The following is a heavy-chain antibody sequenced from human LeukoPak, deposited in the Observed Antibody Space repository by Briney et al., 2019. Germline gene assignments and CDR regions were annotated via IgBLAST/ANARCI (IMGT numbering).Heavy chain of an antibody. CDR1: GGSISSYY. Sequence: SETLSLTCTVSGGSISSYYWSWIRQPPGKGLEWIGYIYYSGSTNYNPSLKSRVTISVDTSKNHFSLKLISVTAADTAVYYCARGDSYYGERDHWGQGTLVTVSS. CDR3: ARGDSYYGERDH. D-gene: IGHD3-10*01. J-gene: IGHJ4*02. CDR2: IYYSGST. V-gene: IGHV4-59*12.